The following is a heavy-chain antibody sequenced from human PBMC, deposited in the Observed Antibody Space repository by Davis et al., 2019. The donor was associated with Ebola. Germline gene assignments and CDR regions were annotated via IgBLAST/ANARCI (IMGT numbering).Heavy chain of an antibody. V-gene: IGHV1-46*01. J-gene: IGHJ1*01. Sequence: AASVKVSCKASRNTFTTYYMHWVRQAPGQGLEWMGIINPSGGSTNYAQKLQGRVTMTTDTSTSTAYMELRSLRSDDTAVYYCARDLSGQLGRGAPQHWGQGTLVTVSS. CDR2: INPSGGST. CDR3: ARDLSGQLGRGAPQH. CDR1: RNTFTTYY. D-gene: IGHD6-6*01.